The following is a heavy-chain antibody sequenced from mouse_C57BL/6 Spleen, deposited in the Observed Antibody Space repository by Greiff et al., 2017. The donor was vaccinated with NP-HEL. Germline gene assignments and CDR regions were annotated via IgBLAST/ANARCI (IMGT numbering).Heavy chain of an antibody. CDR2: INPGSGGT. D-gene: IGHD1-1*01. Sequence: QVQLQQSGAELVRPGTSVKVSCKASGYAFTNYLIEWVKQRPGQGLEWIGVINPGSGGTNYNEKFKGKATLTADKSSSTAYMQLSSLTSEDSAVYFGARWGLLLRTGYFDVWGTGTTVTVSS. V-gene: IGHV1-54*01. CDR3: ARWGLLLRTGYFDV. J-gene: IGHJ1*03. CDR1: GYAFTNYL.